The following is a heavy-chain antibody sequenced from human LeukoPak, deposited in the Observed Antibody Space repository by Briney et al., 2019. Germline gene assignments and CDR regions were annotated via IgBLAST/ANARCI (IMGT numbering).Heavy chain of an antibody. D-gene: IGHD2-15*01. CDR3: AKYSGGSCYTTIDY. CDR2: IYAIGTT. J-gene: IGHJ4*02. V-gene: IGHV3-53*01. CDR1: GLTVSSSF. Sequence: PGGSLRLSCAASGLTVSSSFLAWVRQDPGRGLEWVSIIYAIGTTSYADSVKGRFTISRDNAKNTLYLQMNSLRAEDTAVYYCAKYSGGSCYTTIDYWGQGTLVTVSS.